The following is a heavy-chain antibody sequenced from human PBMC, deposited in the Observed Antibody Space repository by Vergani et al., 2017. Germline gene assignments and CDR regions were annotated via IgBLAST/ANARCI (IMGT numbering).Heavy chain of an antibody. CDR3: ARGDRGYSYGYYDY. Sequence: QLQLQESGPGLVKPSETLSLTCTVSGGSISSSSYYWGWIRQPPGKGLEWIGSIYYSGSTYYNPSRKSRVTIAVDTSKNQFSLKLSSVTAADTAVYYCARGDRGYSYGYYDYWGQGTLVTVSS. J-gene: IGHJ4*02. V-gene: IGHV4-39*07. D-gene: IGHD5-18*01. CDR2: IYYSGST. CDR1: GGSISSSSYY.